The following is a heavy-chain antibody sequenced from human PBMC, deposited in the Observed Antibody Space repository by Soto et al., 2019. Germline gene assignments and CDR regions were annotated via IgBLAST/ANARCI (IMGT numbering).Heavy chain of an antibody. CDR3: AIEGAGFGY. D-gene: IGHD3-16*01. V-gene: IGHV3-73*01. Sequence: EFQLVESGGGLVQPGGSVRLSCAASGFTFSASSMHWVRQAAGKGLEWLGSIRSEANNYATVYSERLKGTSIISRDDSQYTMFLEMNNLRTVDTAMYYCAIEGAGFGYWGQGTRVTVSS. CDR1: GFTFSASS. J-gene: IGHJ4*02. CDR2: IRSEANNYAT.